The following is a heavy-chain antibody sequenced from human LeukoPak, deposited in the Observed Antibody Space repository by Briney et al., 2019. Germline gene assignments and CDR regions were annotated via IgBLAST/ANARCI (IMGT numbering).Heavy chain of an antibody. CDR3: ARGIAAAEFTTSDLAPIDY. J-gene: IGHJ4*02. CDR2: INHSGST. CDR1: GGSFSDYY. V-gene: IGHV4-34*01. D-gene: IGHD6-13*01. Sequence: SETLSLTCAVYGGSFSDYYWSWIRQPPGKGLEWIGEINHSGSTNYNPSLKSRVTISVDTSKNQFSLNLRSVTAADTAVYYCARGIAAAEFTTSDLAPIDYWGQGTLVTVSS.